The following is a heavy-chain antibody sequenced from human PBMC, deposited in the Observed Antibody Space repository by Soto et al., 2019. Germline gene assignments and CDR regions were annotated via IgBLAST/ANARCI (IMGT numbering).Heavy chain of an antibody. CDR1: GFTFDDYA. Sequence: PGGSLRLSCAASGFTFDDYAMHWVRQAPGKGLEWVSGISWNSGSIGYADSVKGRFTISRDNSKNTLYLQMNSLKTDDTAVYYCARAPKAVWFGEKYYFDYWGLGTLVTSPQ. V-gene: IGHV3-9*01. CDR2: ISWNSGSI. D-gene: IGHD3-10*01. CDR3: ARAPKAVWFGEKYYFDY. J-gene: IGHJ4*01.